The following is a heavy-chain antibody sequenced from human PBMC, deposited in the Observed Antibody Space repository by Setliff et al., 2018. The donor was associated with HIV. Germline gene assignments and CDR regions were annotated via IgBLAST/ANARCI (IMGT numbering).Heavy chain of an antibody. D-gene: IGHD2-8*02. J-gene: IGHJ3*02. CDR3: AREVGSKMESDTGGFSI. CDR1: GYTFTNYA. Sequence: ASVKVSCKASGYTFTNYAIHWVRQVPGQRLEWMGWIIPGNANIRYSQNFHGRVSFTRDASANTAYMELSSLIFEDTAVYYCAREVGSKMESDTGGFSIWGQGTKVTVSS. V-gene: IGHV1-3*01. CDR2: IIPGNANI.